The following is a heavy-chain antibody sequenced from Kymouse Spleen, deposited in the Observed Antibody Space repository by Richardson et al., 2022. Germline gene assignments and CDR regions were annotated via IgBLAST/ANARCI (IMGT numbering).Heavy chain of an antibody. V-gene: IGHV3-9*01. Sequence: EVQLVESGGGLVQPGRSLRLSCAASGFTFDDYAMHWVRQAPGKGLEWVSGISWNSGSIGYADSVKGRFTISRDNAKNSLYLQMNSLRAEDTALYYCAKDTSSGSSGYFDYWGQGTLVTVSS. CDR2: ISWNSGSI. D-gene: IGHD1-26*01. CDR3: AKDTSSGSSGYFDY. J-gene: IGHJ4*02. CDR1: GFTFDDYA.